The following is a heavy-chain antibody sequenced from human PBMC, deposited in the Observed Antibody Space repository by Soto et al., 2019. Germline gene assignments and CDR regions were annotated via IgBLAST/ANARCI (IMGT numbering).Heavy chain of an antibody. CDR1: GFTFSSYS. V-gene: IGHV3-48*02. D-gene: IGHD1-26*01. CDR2: ISSSSSTI. J-gene: IGHJ4*02. Sequence: GGSLRLSCAASGFTFSSYSMNWVRQAPGKGLEWVSYISSSSSTIYYADSVKGRFTISRDNAKNSLYLQMNSLRDEDTAVYYCARDLVPYSGSLSFHDYWGQGTLVTVSS. CDR3: ARDLVPYSGSLSFHDY.